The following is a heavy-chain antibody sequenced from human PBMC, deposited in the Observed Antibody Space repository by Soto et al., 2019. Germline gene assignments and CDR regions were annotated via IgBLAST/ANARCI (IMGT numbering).Heavy chain of an antibody. CDR2: ISGSGGST. J-gene: IGHJ4*02. D-gene: IGHD3-3*01. CDR1: GFTFSSYA. V-gene: IGHV3-23*01. CDR3: AKGHSRLRFLELLFGFAVDY. Sequence: GGSLRLSCAASGFTFSSYAMSWVRQAPGKGLEWVSAISGSGGSTYYADSVKGRFTISRDNSKNTLYLQMNSLRAEDTAVYYCAKGHSRLRFLELLFGFAVDYWGQGTLVTVSS.